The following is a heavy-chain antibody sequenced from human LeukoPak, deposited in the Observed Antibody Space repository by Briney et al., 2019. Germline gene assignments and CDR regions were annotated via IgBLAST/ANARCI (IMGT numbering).Heavy chain of an antibody. CDR1: GFTLSNYA. J-gene: IGHJ6*03. CDR2: ISGSDGRT. D-gene: IGHD4-11*01. Sequence: PGGSLRLSFAASGFTLSNYAMSWVRQAPGKGLEWVSVISGSDGRTYYADSVRGRFTISRDNSKNTLYMQMNSLRAEDVAVYYCAKDATVSTVPVDMDVWGKGTTVTVSS. CDR3: AKDATVSTVPVDMDV. V-gene: IGHV3-23*01.